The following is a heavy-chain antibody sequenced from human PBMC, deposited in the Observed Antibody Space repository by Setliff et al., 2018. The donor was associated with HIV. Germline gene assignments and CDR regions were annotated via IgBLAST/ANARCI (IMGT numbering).Heavy chain of an antibody. Sequence: PGGSLRLSCTTSGFPFSTYGMHWVRQAPGKGLEWVSVTYSGGTTNYADSVKGRFTISRDNSKNILYLQMNSLRAEDTAMYFCARDLRGSNFGVSEYWGQGTLVTVSS. J-gene: IGHJ4*02. V-gene: IGHV3-NL1*01. CDR3: ARDLRGSNFGVSEY. CDR1: GFPFSTYG. D-gene: IGHD1-26*01. CDR2: TYSGGTT.